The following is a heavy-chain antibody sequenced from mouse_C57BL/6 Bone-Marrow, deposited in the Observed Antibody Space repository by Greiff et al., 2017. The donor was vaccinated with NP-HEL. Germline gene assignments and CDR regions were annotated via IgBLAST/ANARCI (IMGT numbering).Heavy chain of an antibody. CDR1: GFTFSDFY. CDR3: ARESFYYAMDY. CDR2: SRNKANDYTT. V-gene: IGHV7-1*01. Sequence: EVKLMESGGGLVQSGRSLRLSCATSGFTFSDFYMEWVRQAPGKGLEWIAASRNKANDYTTEYSASVKGRFIVSRDTSQSILYLQMYALRAEDTAIYYCARESFYYAMDYWGQGTSVTGSS. J-gene: IGHJ4*01.